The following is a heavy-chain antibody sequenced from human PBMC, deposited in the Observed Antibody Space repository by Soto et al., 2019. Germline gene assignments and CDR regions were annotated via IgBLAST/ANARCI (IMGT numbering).Heavy chain of an antibody. CDR2: IYPGDSDT. V-gene: IGHV5-51*01. J-gene: IGHJ6*02. Sequence: GEALKSSGKGCGYSFTRYLIGWERQMPGKGLEWMGIIYPGDSDTRYSPSFQGQVTISADKSISTAYLQWSSLKASDTAMYYCARTAAAGKYYYGMDVWGQGTTVTVSS. CDR1: GYSFTRYL. CDR3: ARTAAAGKYYYGMDV. D-gene: IGHD6-13*01.